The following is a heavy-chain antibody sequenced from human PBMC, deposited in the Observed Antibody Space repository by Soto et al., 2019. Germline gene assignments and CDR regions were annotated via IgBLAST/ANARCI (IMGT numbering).Heavy chain of an antibody. CDR1: GFTFSSYW. CDR2: IKQDGSEK. Sequence: GGSLRLSCAASGFTFSSYWMSWVRQAPGKGLEWVANIKQDGSEKYYVDSVKGRFTISRDNAKNSLYLQMNSLRAEDTAVYYCARDSRDGYTIFDYWGQGTLVTVSS. J-gene: IGHJ4*02. CDR3: ARDSRDGYTIFDY. V-gene: IGHV3-7*05. D-gene: IGHD5-12*01.